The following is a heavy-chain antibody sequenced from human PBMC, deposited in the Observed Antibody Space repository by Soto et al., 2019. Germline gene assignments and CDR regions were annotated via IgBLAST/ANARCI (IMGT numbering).Heavy chain of an antibody. CDR1: GGTFSSYA. J-gene: IGHJ6*02. Sequence: RASVKVSCKASGGTFSSYAISWVRQAPGQGLEWMGGIIPIFGTANYAQKFQGRVTITADESTSTAYMELSSLRSEDTAVYYCARYYWDYYYGMDVWGQGTTVTVSS. V-gene: IGHV1-69*13. D-gene: IGHD3-10*01. CDR3: ARYYWDYYYGMDV. CDR2: IIPIFGTA.